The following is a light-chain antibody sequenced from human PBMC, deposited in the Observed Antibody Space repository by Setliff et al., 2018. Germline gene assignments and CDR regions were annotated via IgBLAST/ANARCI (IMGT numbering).Light chain of an antibody. CDR3: TSYTTYTTLV. CDR2: DVS. V-gene: IGLV2-14*03. Sequence: QSALTQPAAVSGSPGQSITISCTGTSSDVGGYNSVSWYQQHPGKGPRLMIYDVSKRPSGVSDRFSGSKSGNTASLTISGLQAEDEADYYCTSYTTYTTLVFGGGTKVTVL. J-gene: IGLJ2*01. CDR1: SSDVGGYNS.